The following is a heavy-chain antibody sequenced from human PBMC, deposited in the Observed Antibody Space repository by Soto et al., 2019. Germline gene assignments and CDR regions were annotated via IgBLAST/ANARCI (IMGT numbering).Heavy chain of an antibody. V-gene: IGHV1-69*13. D-gene: IGHD3-9*01. J-gene: IGHJ5*02. Sequence: SVKVSCKASGGTFRKYALSWVRQAPGQGLEWMGGIIPAFGAGNYTLKFQDRVTITADESTTTAYMELRSLKSEDTAVYYCARVTHEGRLLFFDWFPDFDPGGPETLLTVPS. CDR3: ARVTHEGRLLFFDWFPDFDP. CDR2: IIPAFGAG. CDR1: GGTFRKYA.